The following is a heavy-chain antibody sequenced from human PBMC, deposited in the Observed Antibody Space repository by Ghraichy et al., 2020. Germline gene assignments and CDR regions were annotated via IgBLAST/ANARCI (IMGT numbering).Heavy chain of an antibody. CDR3: AKFCTSTACRGFDS. J-gene: IGHJ4*02. D-gene: IGHD2/OR15-2a*01. CDR2: ISNTGNT. CDR1: GGSISSYF. V-gene: IGHV4-59*01. Sequence: SETLSLTCTVSGGSISSYFWTWVRQPPGKGLEWIVYISNTGNTNSNPSLKSRLTTSFDTSKNQFSLRLSSVTAADAAVYYCAKFCTSTACRGFDSWGPGTLVTVSS.